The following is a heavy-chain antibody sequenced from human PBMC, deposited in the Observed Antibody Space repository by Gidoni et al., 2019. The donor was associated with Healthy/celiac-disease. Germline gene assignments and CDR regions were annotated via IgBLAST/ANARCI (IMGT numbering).Heavy chain of an antibody. D-gene: IGHD2-21*02. V-gene: IGHV4-31*03. CDR1: GGSISSGGYS. CDR3: ARDREGDPEKSYFDY. CDR2: IYSSGTT. Sequence: QVQLQESGPGLVKPSQTLSLTCTVSGGSISSGGYSWSWIRPHPGKGLEWIGYIYSSGTTYYNPSLKIRVTIQVETSKNKFSRKRGSVTAAATAGYYGARDREGDPEKSYFDYWGQEPWSPSPQ. J-gene: IGHJ4*01.